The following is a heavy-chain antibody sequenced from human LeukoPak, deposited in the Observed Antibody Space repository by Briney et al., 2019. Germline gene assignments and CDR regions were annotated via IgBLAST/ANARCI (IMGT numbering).Heavy chain of an antibody. V-gene: IGHV3-23*01. Sequence: PGGSLRLSCAASGFTFSNYSMSWVSQAPGKGLEWVSTISGTGGTTYYADSVKGRFTIYRDNSKNTLFLQFNSLRADDTAVYYCAKGRGTTVTAAANYWGQGTLVTVSS. CDR3: AKGRGTTVTAAANY. J-gene: IGHJ4*02. CDR1: GFTFSNYS. D-gene: IGHD4-17*01. CDR2: ISGTGGTT.